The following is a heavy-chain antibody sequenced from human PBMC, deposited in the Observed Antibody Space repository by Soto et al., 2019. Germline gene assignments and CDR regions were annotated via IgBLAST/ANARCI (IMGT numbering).Heavy chain of an antibody. Sequence: SETLSLTCAVSGYSVSSGYYWGWIRQPTGKGLEWLGSIFHSGTTYDNPSLKSRVTISVAMSNNQFSLKLTSVTAADTAVYYCARLLDDSRGYYYFDYWGHGTLVTVS. D-gene: IGHD3-22*01. CDR3: ARLLDDSRGYYYFDY. V-gene: IGHV4-38-2*01. CDR1: GYSVSSGYY. J-gene: IGHJ4*01. CDR2: IFHSGTT.